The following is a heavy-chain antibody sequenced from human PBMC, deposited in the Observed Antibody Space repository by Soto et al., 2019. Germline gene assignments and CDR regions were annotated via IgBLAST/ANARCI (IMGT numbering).Heavy chain of an antibody. CDR3: ARDPRYSSGHQGPDY. D-gene: IGHD6-19*01. Sequence: SLRLSCAASGFTFSSYSMNWVRQAPGKGLEWVSYISSSSSTIYYADSVKGRFTISRDNAKNSLYLQMNSLRAEDTAVYYCARDPRYSSGHQGPDYWGQGTLVTVSS. J-gene: IGHJ4*02. CDR2: ISSSSSTI. V-gene: IGHV3-48*01. CDR1: GFTFSSYS.